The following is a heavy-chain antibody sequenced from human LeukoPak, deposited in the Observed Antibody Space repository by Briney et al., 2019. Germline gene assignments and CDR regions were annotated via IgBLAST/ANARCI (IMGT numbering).Heavy chain of an antibody. J-gene: IGHJ4*02. CDR3: ARGRRGGYESRVRGVALGYYFDY. CDR1: GGSFSGYY. V-gene: IGHV4-34*01. Sequence: SETLSLTCAVYGGSFSGYYWSWIRQPPGKGLERIGEINHSGSTNYNPSLKSRVTISVDTSKNQFSLKLSSVTAADTAVYYCARGRRGGYESRVRGVALGYYFDYWGQGTLVTVSS. CDR2: INHSGST. D-gene: IGHD5-12*01.